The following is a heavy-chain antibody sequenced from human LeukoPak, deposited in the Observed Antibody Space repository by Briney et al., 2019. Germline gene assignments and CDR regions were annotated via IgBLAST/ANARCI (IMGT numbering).Heavy chain of an antibody. V-gene: IGHV4-38-2*02. CDR3: ARDSNYDGQSV. D-gene: IGHD3-3*01. CDR2: IYHSGST. CDR1: GYSISSGYY. J-gene: IGHJ6*04. Sequence: PSETLSLTCTVSGYSISSGYYWGWIRQPPGKGLEWIGSIYHSGSTYYNPSLKSRVTISVDTSKNQFSLKLGSVTAADTAVNYCARDSNYDGQSVWGKGTTVTVSS.